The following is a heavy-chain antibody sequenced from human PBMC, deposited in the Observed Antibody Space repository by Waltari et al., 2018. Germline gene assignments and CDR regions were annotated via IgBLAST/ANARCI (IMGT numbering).Heavy chain of an antibody. V-gene: IGHV4-61*02. CDR1: GGSISSGSYY. CDR3: ARARGYSSRD. D-gene: IGHD6-13*01. CDR2: IYTSGST. Sequence: QVQLQESGPGLVKPSQTLSLTCTVSGGSISSGSYYWSWIRQPAGKGLEWIGRIYTSGSTNYNPSLKSRVTISVDTSKNQVSLKLSSVTAADTAVDYCARARGYSSRDWGQGTLVTVSS. J-gene: IGHJ4*02.